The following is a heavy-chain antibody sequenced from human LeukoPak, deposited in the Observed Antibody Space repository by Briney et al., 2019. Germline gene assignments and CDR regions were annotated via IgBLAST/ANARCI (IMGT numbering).Heavy chain of an antibody. CDR2: FDPEDGET. Sequence: GASVKVSCKVSGYTLTELSMHWVRQAPGKGLEWMGGFDPEDGETIYAQKFQGRVTMTEDTSTDTAYMELSSLRSEDTAVYYCATGDRRGFQRYYFDYWGQGTLVTVSS. V-gene: IGHV1-24*01. D-gene: IGHD5-12*01. J-gene: IGHJ4*02. CDR1: GYTLTELS. CDR3: ATGDRRGFQRYYFDY.